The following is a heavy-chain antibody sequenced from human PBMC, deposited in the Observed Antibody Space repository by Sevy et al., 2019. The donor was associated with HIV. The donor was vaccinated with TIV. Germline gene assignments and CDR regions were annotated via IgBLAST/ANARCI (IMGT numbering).Heavy chain of an antibody. CDR3: ARDAARVIVPTAGFDS. D-gene: IGHD1-1*01. Sequence: GGSLRLSCVASGFTFRSFSMHWVRQAPGKGLEWVAAIWYDGRTERYADSVQGRSTISRDNSKKTLYLQMNSLRDEDTAIYYCARDAARVIVPTAGFDSWGQGTLVTVSS. CDR2: IWYDGRTE. CDR1: GFTFRSFS. V-gene: IGHV3-33*01. J-gene: IGHJ5*01.